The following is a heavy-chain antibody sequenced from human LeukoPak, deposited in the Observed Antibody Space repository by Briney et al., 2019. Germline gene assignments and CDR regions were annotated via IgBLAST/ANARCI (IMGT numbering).Heavy chain of an antibody. V-gene: IGHV3-53*01. J-gene: IGHJ4*02. Sequence: PGGSLRLSCAASGFTVSNNYMSWVRQAPGKGLEWVSISYSDSNTNYADSVKGRFTISRDTSQNTLSLQMNSLRAEDTAVYYCARDLSTSSEDWWDYWGQGTLVTVSS. CDR3: ARDLSTSSEDWWDY. CDR2: SYSDSNT. D-gene: IGHD6-13*01. CDR1: GFTVSNNY.